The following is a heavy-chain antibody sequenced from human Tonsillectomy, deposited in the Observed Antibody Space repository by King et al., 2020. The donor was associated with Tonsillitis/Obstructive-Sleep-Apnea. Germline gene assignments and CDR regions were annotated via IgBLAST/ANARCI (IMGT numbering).Heavy chain of an antibody. CDR3: VKDWGPYCSSTSCHDY. J-gene: IGHJ4*02. D-gene: IGHD2-2*01. CDR2: ISSNGGST. V-gene: IGHV3-64D*06. Sequence: VQLVEYGGGLVQPGGSLRLSCSASGFTFSSYAMHWVRQAPGKGLEYVSAISSNGGSTYYADSVKGRFTISRDNSKNTLYLQMSSLGAEDTAVYYCVKDWGPYCSSTSCHDYWGQGTLVTVSS. CDR1: GFTFSSYA.